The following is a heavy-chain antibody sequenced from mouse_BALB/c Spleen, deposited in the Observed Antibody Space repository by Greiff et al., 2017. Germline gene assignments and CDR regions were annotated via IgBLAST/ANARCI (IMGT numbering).Heavy chain of an antibody. V-gene: IGHV2-2*02. CDR1: GFSLTSYG. CDR2: IWSGGST. J-gene: IGHJ3*01. Sequence: VKLMESGPGLVQPSQSLSITCTVSGFSLTSYGVHWVRQSPGKGLEWLGVIWSGGSTDYNAAFISRLSISKDNSKSQVFFKMNSLQANDTAIYYCARNEGGDSLLRLAWFAYWGQGTLVTVSA. D-gene: IGHD1-2*01. CDR3: ARNEGGDSLLRLAWFAY.